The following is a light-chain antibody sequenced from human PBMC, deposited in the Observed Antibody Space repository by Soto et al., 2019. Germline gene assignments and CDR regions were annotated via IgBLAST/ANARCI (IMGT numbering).Light chain of an antibody. V-gene: IGLV2-14*01. CDR2: AVS. CDR3: IVYTGSSTSCV. J-gene: IGLJ1*01. Sequence: QSVLTQPASGSGSPGQSITISCSGTSSDVGSYDHVAWYQQFPGKTPKLMIYAVSNRPSGVSNRFYGSKSGNTASLTISRLQAADEADYYCIVYTGSSTSCVFGAGSKVPVL. CDR1: SSDVGSYDH.